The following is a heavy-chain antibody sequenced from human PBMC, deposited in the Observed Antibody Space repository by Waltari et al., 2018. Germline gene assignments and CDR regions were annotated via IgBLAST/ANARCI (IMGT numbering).Heavy chain of an antibody. D-gene: IGHD3-10*01. J-gene: IGHJ4*02. Sequence: EVQLVESGGGLVQPGGSLRLSCTASGFTFSSYWMTWVRQAPGKGLEWVANINQDGSDKYYVDSVKGRFSISRDNAKKSLYLQMNSLRAEDTAVYYCAMRGGTTQQRGDGFLDYWGQGMLVTVSS. V-gene: IGHV3-7*01. CDR1: GFTFSSYW. CDR2: INQDGSDK. CDR3: AMRGGTTQQRGDGFLDY.